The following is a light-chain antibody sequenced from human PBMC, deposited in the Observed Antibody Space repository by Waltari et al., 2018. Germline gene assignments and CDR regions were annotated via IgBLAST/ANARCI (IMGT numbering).Light chain of an antibody. CDR2: DAS. CDR1: QKISSD. Sequence: IQMTQSPSSLSASVEDRVTITCRASQKISSDLNWYQQKPGTAPRLLIYDASRLQSGVPSRFSGSGSGTDFTLTISSLQPEDFGTYYCQQTYTTPRTFGQGTKVETK. CDR3: QQTYTTPRT. V-gene: IGKV1-39*01. J-gene: IGKJ1*01.